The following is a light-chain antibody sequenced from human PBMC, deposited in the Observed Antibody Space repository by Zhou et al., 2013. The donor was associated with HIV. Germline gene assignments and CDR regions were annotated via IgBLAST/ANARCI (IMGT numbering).Light chain of an antibody. J-gene: IGKJ1*01. CDR2: AAS. V-gene: IGKV1-39*01. Sequence: DIQVTQSPSSLSASVGDRVTITCRASQTIINYLNWYQQKPGKAPKLLIYAASSVQGGVPSRFSGSGSGTGFTLTISSLQPEDFAIYYCQQSYTTPWTFGQGTKVEI. CDR3: QQSYTTPWT. CDR1: QTIINY.